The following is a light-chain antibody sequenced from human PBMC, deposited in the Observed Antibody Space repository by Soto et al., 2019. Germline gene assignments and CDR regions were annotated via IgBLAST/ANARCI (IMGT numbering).Light chain of an antibody. V-gene: IGKV3-20*01. Sequence: EILMTQSPATLSVSPGERATLSCRASQSVDSYLAWYQQKPGQAPRLLIYGASSRATGIPDRFSGSGSGTDFTLTISRLEPEDFAVYYCQQYGSSPWTFGQGTKVDIK. CDR1: QSVDSY. CDR3: QQYGSSPWT. CDR2: GAS. J-gene: IGKJ1*01.